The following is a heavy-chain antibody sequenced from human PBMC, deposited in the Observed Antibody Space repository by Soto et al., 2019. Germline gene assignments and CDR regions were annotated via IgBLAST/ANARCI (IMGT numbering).Heavy chain of an antibody. CDR1: GGSISSGGYY. J-gene: IGHJ5*02. D-gene: IGHD2-21*02. V-gene: IGHV4-31*03. CDR2: IYYSGST. Sequence: SETLSLTCTVSGGSISSGGYYWSWIRQHPGKGLEWIGYIYYSGSTYYNPSLKSRVTISVDTSKNQFSLKLSSVTAADTAVYYCARGGGIVVVTAHPPFDPWGQGTLVTVSS. CDR3: ARGGGIVVVTAHPPFDP.